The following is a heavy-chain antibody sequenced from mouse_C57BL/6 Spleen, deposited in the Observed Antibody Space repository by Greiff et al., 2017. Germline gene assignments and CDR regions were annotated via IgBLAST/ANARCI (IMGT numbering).Heavy chain of an antibody. Sequence: EVQLVESGPELVKPGASVKMSCKASGYTFTDYNMHWVKQSHGKSLEWIGYINPNNGGTSYNQKFKGKATLTVNKSSSTAYMELRSLTSEDSAVYYCARRGIYSNYVPYAMDYWGQGTSVTVSS. CDR1: GYTFTDYN. CDR3: ARRGIYSNYVPYAMDY. J-gene: IGHJ4*01. D-gene: IGHD2-5*01. V-gene: IGHV1-22*01. CDR2: INPNNGGT.